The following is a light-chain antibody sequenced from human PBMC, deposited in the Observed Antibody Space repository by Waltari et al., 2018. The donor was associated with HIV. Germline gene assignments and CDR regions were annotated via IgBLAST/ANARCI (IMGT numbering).Light chain of an antibody. V-gene: IGLV3-21*02. J-gene: IGLJ3*02. CDR3: QVWDSNNGHQGV. Sequence: SFVLTKPLSVSVAPGQTAIITCGVNNLRSKSVHCYQKKPGQAPAVVGDDVYDRPSGIPERFSGANSDNTATLTINRVEDGDESDYYCQVWDSNNGHQGVFGGGTKLTVL. CDR2: DVY. CDR1: NLRSKS.